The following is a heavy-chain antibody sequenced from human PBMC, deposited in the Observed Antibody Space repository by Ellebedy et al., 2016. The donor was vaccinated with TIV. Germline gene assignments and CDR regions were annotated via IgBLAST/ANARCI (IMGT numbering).Heavy chain of an antibody. D-gene: IGHD4-23*01. CDR3: ARVTYDRGNHFDS. CDR1: GYPFTAYY. Sequence: AASVKVSCKTSGYPFTAYYVHWARQAPGHGLEWMGWINPDTGATNLAQKFHGRVTMTRDTSSGTAYMELSSLTSDDTALYFCARVTYDRGNHFDSWGQGTLLTVSS. J-gene: IGHJ4*02. CDR2: INPDTGAT. V-gene: IGHV1-2*02.